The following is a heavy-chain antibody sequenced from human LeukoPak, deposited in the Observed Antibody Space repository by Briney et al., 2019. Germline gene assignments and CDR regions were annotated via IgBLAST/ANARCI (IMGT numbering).Heavy chain of an antibody. Sequence: SVKVSCKASGGTFSSYAISWVRQAPGQGLEWMGGIIPIFGTANYAQKFQGRVTITTDESTSTAYMELSRLRSEDTAVYYCARSIFGVVINPPYNWFDPWGQGTLVTVSS. CDR2: IIPIFGTA. V-gene: IGHV1-69*05. D-gene: IGHD3-3*01. J-gene: IGHJ5*02. CDR1: GGTFSSYA. CDR3: ARSIFGVVINPPYNWFDP.